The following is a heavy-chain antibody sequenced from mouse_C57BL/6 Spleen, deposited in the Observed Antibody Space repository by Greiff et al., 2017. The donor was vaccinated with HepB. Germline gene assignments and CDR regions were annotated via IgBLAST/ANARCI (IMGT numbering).Heavy chain of an antibody. D-gene: IGHD2-4*01. CDR2: IYPGDGDT. J-gene: IGHJ1*03. Sequence: QVQLQQSGPELVKPGASVKISCKASGYAFSSSWMNWVKQRPGKGLEWIGRIYPGDGDTNYNGKFKGKATLTADKSSSTAYMQLSSLTSEDSAVYFCARSGTYDSWYFDVWGTGTTVTVSS. V-gene: IGHV1-82*01. CDR1: GYAFSSSW. CDR3: ARSGTYDSWYFDV.